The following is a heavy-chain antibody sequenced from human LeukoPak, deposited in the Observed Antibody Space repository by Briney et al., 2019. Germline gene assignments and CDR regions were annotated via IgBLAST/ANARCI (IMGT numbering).Heavy chain of an antibody. CDR2: ISSSSSYI. Sequence: GGSLRLSCAASGFTFSSYSMNRVRQAPGKGLEWVSSISSSSSYIYYADSVKGRFTISRENAKNSLYLQMNSLRAEDTAVYYCARADDYYDSSCYYGGFWDWGQGTLVTVSS. D-gene: IGHD3-22*01. CDR1: GFTFSSYS. CDR3: ARADDYYDSSCYYGGFWD. V-gene: IGHV3-21*01. J-gene: IGHJ4*02.